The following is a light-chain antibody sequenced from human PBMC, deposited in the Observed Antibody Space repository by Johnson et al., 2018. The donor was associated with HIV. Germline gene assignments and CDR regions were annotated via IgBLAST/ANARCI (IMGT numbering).Light chain of an antibody. J-gene: IGLJ1*01. CDR3: GTWDSSLSAGV. CDR1: SSNIGNNY. Sequence: QSVLTQPPSVSAAPGQKVTISCSGSSSNIGNNYVSWYQQLPGTAPKLLIYDNNKRPSGIPDRFSGSKSGTSATLGITGLQTGDEADYYCGTWDSSLSAGVFGTGTKDTVI. CDR2: DNN. V-gene: IGLV1-51*01.